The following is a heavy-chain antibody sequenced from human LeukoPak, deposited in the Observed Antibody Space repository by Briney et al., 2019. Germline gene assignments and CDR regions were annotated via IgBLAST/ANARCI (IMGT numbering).Heavy chain of an antibody. V-gene: IGHV4-59*08. D-gene: IGHD2-2*01. CDR2: IYYSGST. CDR3: VRYPMTYCSSSSCTDY. CDR1: GGSISSYY. Sequence: SETLSLTCTVSGGSISSYYWSWIRQSLQGLEWIGYIYYSGSTNYNPSLKSRVTISVDTSKNQFSLKLSSVTAADTAVYYCVRYPMTYCSSSSCTDYWGQGTLVTVSS. J-gene: IGHJ4*02.